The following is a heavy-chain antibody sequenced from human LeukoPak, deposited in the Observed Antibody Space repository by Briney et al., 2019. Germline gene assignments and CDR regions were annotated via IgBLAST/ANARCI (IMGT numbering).Heavy chain of an antibody. J-gene: IGHJ4*02. CDR1: GGSISSYY. CDR2: IYTSGST. V-gene: IGHV4-4*07. CDR3: ARDAYYYGSGSYAFDY. D-gene: IGHD3-10*01. Sequence: PSETLSLTCTVSGGSISSYYWSWIRQPAGKGLEWIGRIYTSGSTNYNPSLKSRVTRSVDTSKNQFSLKLSSVTAADTAVYYCARDAYYYGSGSYAFDYWGQGTLVTVSS.